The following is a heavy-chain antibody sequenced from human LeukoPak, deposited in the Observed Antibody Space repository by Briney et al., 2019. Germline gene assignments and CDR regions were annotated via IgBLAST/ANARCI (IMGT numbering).Heavy chain of an antibody. CDR1: GGSISSGGYY. J-gene: IGHJ4*02. Sequence: SETLSLTCTVSGGSISSGGYYWSWIRQHPGKGLEWIGYIYYSGSTYYNPSLKSRVTISVDTSKSQFSLNLSSVNAADTAVYYCARAHSSSWYYFDYWGQGTLVTASS. V-gene: IGHV4-31*03. CDR3: ARAHSSSWYYFDY. CDR2: IYYSGST. D-gene: IGHD6-13*01.